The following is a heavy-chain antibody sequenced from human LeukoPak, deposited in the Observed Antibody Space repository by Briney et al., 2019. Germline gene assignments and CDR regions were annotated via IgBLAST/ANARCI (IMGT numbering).Heavy chain of an antibody. Sequence: PGGSLSLSCAASGFIFTDYYMSWVRQAPGKGLEWVSFIDSGSTSTNYADSVKGRFSISRDNAKNTLYLHMNSLRAEDTAVYYCAGGRLSSGWYDDWGQGTLVTVSS. CDR3: AGGRLSSGWYDD. V-gene: IGHV3-11*06. CDR2: IDSGSTST. J-gene: IGHJ4*02. CDR1: GFIFTDYY. D-gene: IGHD6-19*01.